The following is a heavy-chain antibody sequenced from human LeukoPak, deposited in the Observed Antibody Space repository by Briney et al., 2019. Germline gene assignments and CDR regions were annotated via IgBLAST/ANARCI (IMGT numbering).Heavy chain of an antibody. D-gene: IGHD2-2*01. CDR3: ARDFVVVPAANPDFDY. CDR1: GYTFTGYY. CDR2: INPNSGGT. J-gene: IGHJ4*02. Sequence: ASVKVSCKASGYTFTGYYMHWVRQAPGQGLEWMGWINPNSGGTNYAQKFQGRVTMTRDTTISTAYMELSRLRSGDTAVYYCARDFVVVPAANPDFDYWGQGTLVTVSS. V-gene: IGHV1-2*02.